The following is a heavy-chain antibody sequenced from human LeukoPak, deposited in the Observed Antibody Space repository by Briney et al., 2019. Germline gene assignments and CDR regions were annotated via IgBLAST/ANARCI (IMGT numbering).Heavy chain of an antibody. D-gene: IGHD3-10*01. CDR2: INSDGSTT. V-gene: IGHV3-74*01. CDR3: AKEVRESAWYYFDY. CDR1: KFTFSRYW. Sequence: PGGSLRLSCAASKFTFSRYWMHWVRQSPGKGLVWVSRINSDGSTTSHADSVKGRFTISRDNSKNTLYLQMNSLRAEDTAVYYCAKEVRESAWYYFDYWGQGTLVTVSS. J-gene: IGHJ4*02.